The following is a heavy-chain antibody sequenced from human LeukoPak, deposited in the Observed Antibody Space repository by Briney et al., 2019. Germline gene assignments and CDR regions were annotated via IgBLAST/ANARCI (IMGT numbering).Heavy chain of an antibody. CDR3: ARALLPYSSSSLGY. J-gene: IGHJ4*02. D-gene: IGHD6-6*01. CDR1: GGSISSGSYY. V-gene: IGHV4-61*02. CDR2: MYTSGST. Sequence: SETLSLTCIVSGGSISSGSYYWSWIRQPAGKGLEWIGRMYTSGSTNYNPSLKSRVTISVDTSKNQFSLKLSSVTAADTAVYYCARALLPYSSSSLGYWGQGTLVTVSS.